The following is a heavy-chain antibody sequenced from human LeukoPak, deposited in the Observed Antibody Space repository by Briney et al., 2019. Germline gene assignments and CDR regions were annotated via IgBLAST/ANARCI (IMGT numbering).Heavy chain of an antibody. Sequence: TSETLSLTCAVYGGSFSGYYWSWIRQPPGKGLEWIGEINHSGSTNYNPSLKSRVTISVDTSKNQFSLKLSSVTAADTAVYYCARVIKGYYNGMDVWGQGTTVTVSS. J-gene: IGHJ6*02. CDR3: ARVIKGYYNGMDV. D-gene: IGHD3-10*01. CDR2: INHSGST. V-gene: IGHV4-34*01. CDR1: GGSFSGYY.